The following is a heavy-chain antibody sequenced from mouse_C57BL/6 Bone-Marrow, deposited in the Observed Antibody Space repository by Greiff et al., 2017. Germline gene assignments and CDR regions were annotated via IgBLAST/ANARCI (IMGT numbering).Heavy chain of an antibody. J-gene: IGHJ3*01. V-gene: IGHV10-1*01. CDR3: GRDYGRFWFAD. Sequence: EVKLVESGGGLVQPKGSLKLSCAASGFSFNTYAMNWVRQAPGKGLEWVARIRSKSNNYATYYADSVKDRFTISRDDSESMLYLHMNNLKTEDTAMYYGGRDYGRFWFADWGQGTLVTVSA. D-gene: IGHD1-1*01. CDR1: GFSFNTYA. CDR2: IRSKSNNYAT.